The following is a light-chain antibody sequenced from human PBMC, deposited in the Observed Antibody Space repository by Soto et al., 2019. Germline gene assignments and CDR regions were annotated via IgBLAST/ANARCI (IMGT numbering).Light chain of an antibody. V-gene: IGLV1-40*01. CDR1: GSNIGAPFD. CDR3: AAWDDSLNGLWV. J-gene: IGLJ3*02. Sequence: QLVLTQPPSVSGAPGQRVTISCTGSGSNIGAPFDVHWYQQLPGTAPKLLIYGNTNRPSGVPDRFSGSKSGTSASLAISGLQSEDEADYYCAAWDDSLNGLWVFGGGTKLTVL. CDR2: GNT.